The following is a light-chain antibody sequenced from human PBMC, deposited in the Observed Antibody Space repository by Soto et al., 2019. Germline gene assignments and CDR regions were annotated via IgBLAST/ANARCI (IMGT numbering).Light chain of an antibody. CDR2: GNF. CDR1: SSNIGAGYD. Sequence: QSVLTQPPSVSGAPGQRVTISCTGSSSNIGAGYDVHWYQQLPGTAPKLLIYGNFNRPSGVPDRFSGSKSGTSASLAITGLQAEDEADSYSQSYDSSLSVVFGGGTKLTVL. CDR3: QSYDSSLSVV. V-gene: IGLV1-40*01. J-gene: IGLJ2*01.